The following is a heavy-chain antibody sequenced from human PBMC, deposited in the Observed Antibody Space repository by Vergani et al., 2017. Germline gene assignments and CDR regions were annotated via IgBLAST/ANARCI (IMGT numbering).Heavy chain of an antibody. Sequence: VQLVESGGGVVQPGRSLRLSCAASGFTFSSYAMHWVRQAPGKGLEWVSYISSSSSTIYYADSVKGRFTISRDNAKNSLYLQMNSLRAEDTAVYYCARDLSLFYGGLEKPYYYYYYGMDVWGQGTTVTVSS. CDR2: ISSSSSTI. CDR3: ARDLSLFYGGLEKPYYYYYYGMDV. V-gene: IGHV3-48*04. CDR1: GFTFSSYA. D-gene: IGHD1/OR15-1a*01. J-gene: IGHJ6*02.